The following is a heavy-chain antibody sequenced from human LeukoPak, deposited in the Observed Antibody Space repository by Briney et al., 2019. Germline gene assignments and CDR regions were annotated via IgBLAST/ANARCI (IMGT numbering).Heavy chain of an antibody. Sequence: GESLRLSCAASGFTFSTYSMNWVRQAPGKGLEWVSYISSTSSTIYYADSVKGRSTISRDNAKNSLYLQMNSLRAEDTAVYYCARGSTYYDSSGQVPFDYWGQGTLVTVSS. CDR1: GFTFSTYS. CDR3: ARGSTYYDSSGQVPFDY. D-gene: IGHD3-22*01. J-gene: IGHJ4*02. V-gene: IGHV3-48*01. CDR2: ISSTSSTI.